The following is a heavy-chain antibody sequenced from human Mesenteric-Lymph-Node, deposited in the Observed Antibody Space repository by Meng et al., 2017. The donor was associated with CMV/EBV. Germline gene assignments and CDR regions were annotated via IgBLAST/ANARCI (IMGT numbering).Heavy chain of an antibody. CDR2: RYYSGST. CDR1: GGSISSGSYY. CDR3: ARRSNWSPDY. D-gene: IGHD1-20*01. J-gene: IGHJ4*02. Sequence: GTVSGGSISSGSYYWGWIRQPPGKGLEWIGSRYYSGSTYHNPSLKSRVTISVDTSKNQFSLKLSSVTAADTAVYYCARRSNWSPDYWGQGTLVTVSS. V-gene: IGHV4-39*01.